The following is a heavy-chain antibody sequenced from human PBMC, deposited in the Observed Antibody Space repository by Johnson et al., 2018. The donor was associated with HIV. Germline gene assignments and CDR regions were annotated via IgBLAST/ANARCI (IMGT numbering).Heavy chain of an antibody. CDR1: GFTFSSYW. V-gene: IGHV3-7*05. CDR3: ARDAERSSDYPPDAFDV. D-gene: IGHD3-22*01. CDR2: IKQDGSEK. Sequence: VQLVESGGGLVQPGGSLRLSCAASGFTFSSYWMSWVRQAPGKGLEWVANIKQDGSEKYYVDSVKGRFTISRDNDKSSLFLQMNSLRTEDTAVYYCARDAERSSDYPPDAFDVWGQGTMVTVSS. J-gene: IGHJ3*01.